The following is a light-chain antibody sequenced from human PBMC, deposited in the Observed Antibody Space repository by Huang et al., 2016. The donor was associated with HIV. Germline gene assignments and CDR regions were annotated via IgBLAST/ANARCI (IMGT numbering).Light chain of an antibody. CDR2: AAS. Sequence: IQMTQSPSSLSASVGDRVTITCRASQAISNSLVWYQQKPGKATKLLLFAASRLDSGVPSRFRGSGSGTDYTLTISSLQPDDFATYYCQQYCTTPLAFGGGTKVEIK. CDR1: QAISNS. CDR3: QQYCTTPLA. J-gene: IGKJ4*01. V-gene: IGKV1-NL1*01.